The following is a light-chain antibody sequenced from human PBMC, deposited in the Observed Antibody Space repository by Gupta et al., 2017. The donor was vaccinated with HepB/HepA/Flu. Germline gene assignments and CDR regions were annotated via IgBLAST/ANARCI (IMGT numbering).Light chain of an antibody. J-gene: IGLJ2*01. CDR1: NIGTKG. CDR2: NDS. CDR3: QVWDSSDDSAV. Sequence: SYVLTQPPSVSVAPGKTASITWGGNNIGTKGVHWYQQMPGQAPVMVIYNDSDRPSGIPERFSGSNSGSTATLTISRVEAGDEAEYYCQVWDSSDDSAVFGGGTKLTVL. V-gene: IGLV3-21*04.